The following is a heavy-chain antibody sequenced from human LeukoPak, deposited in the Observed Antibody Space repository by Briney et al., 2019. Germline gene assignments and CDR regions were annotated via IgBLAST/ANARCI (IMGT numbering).Heavy chain of an antibody. Sequence: ASVKVSCKASGYTFTSYGISWVRQAPGQGLEWMGWISAYNGNTNYAQKLQGRVTMTTDTSTSTAYMELRSLRSDDTAVYYCARDHILTGYYYFDYWGQGTLVTVSS. CDR3: ARDHILTGYYYFDY. J-gene: IGHJ4*02. D-gene: IGHD3-9*01. V-gene: IGHV1-18*01. CDR2: ISAYNGNT. CDR1: GYTFTSYG.